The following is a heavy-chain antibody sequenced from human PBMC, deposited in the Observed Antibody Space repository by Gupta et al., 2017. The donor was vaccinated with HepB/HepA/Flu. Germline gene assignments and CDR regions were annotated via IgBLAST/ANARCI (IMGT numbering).Heavy chain of an antibody. CDR3: ARRYCSSTSCYGPEYYYYYMDV. V-gene: IGHV4-39*01. J-gene: IGHJ6*03. CDR1: GGSISSSSYY. D-gene: IGHD2-2*01. CDR2: IYYSGST. Sequence: QLQLQESGPGLVKPSETLSLTCTVPGGSISSSSYYWGWIRQPPGTGMEWIGSIYYSGSTYYNPYLKSRVTISVDTSNNQFSLKLSSVTAADTAVYYCARRYCSSTSCYGPEYYYYYMDVWGKGTTVTVSS.